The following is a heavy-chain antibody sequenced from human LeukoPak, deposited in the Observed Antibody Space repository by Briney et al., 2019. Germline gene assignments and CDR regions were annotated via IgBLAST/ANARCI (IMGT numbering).Heavy chain of an antibody. CDR2: IYYSGST. Sequence: SETLSLTCTVSGGSISSSSYYWGWIRQPPGKGLEWIGSIYYSGSTYYNPSLKSRVTISVDTSKNQFSLKLSSVTAADTAVYYCARTPSSVPNWFDPWGQGTLVTVSS. J-gene: IGHJ5*02. CDR3: ARTPSSVPNWFDP. V-gene: IGHV4-39*01. CDR1: GGSISSSSYY. D-gene: IGHD3-22*01.